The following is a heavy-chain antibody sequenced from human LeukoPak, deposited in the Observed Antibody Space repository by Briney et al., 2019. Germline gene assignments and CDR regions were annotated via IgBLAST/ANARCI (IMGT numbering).Heavy chain of an antibody. J-gene: IGHJ4*02. Sequence: SETLSLTCTVSGGSISSYYWSWIRQPPGKGLEWIGYIYYSGSTNYNPSLKSRVTISVDTSKNQFSLKLSSVTAADTAVYYCARGSRELYYFDYWGQGTLVTVSS. CDR1: GGSISSYY. D-gene: IGHD1-7*01. CDR3: ARGSRELYYFDY. V-gene: IGHV4-59*01. CDR2: IYYSGST.